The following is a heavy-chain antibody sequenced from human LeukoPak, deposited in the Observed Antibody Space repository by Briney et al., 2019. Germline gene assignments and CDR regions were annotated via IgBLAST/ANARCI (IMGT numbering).Heavy chain of an antibody. CDR2: ISGSGGST. CDR3: ASHYSGYETFFDY. Sequence: GGPLRLSCAASGFTFSSYAMSWVRQAPGKGLEWVSAISGSGGSTYYADSVKGRFTISRDNSKNTLFLQMNSLRAEDTAVYYCASHYSGYETFFDYWGQGILVTVSS. J-gene: IGHJ4*02. V-gene: IGHV3-23*01. CDR1: GFTFSSYA. D-gene: IGHD5-12*01.